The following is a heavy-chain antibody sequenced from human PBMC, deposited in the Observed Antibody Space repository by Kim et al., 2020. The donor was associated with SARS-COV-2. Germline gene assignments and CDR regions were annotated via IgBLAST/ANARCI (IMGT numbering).Heavy chain of an antibody. CDR3: ARGLRGGAAL. V-gene: IGHV4-34*01. CDR1: GGSFSGYY. Sequence: SETLSLTCAVYGGSFSGYYWSWIRQPPGKGLEWIGEIDLGGSTNYSPSLKSRVTISVDTSKNHFSLKLNSMTAADTAMYYCARGLRGGAALWGQGTLVTVSS. D-gene: IGHD3-16*01. CDR2: IDLGGST. J-gene: IGHJ4*02.